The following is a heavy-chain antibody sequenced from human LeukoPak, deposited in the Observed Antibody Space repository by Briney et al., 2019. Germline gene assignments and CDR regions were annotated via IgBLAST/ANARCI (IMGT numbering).Heavy chain of an antibody. V-gene: IGHV4-38-2*02. Sequence: SETLSLTCTVSGYSISSGYYWGWIRLPPGKGLEWIGSIYHSGSTYYDPSLKSRVTISVDTSKNQFSLKLSSVTAADTAVYYCARGPYSSGWYTPFDYWGRGTLVTVSS. D-gene: IGHD6-19*01. J-gene: IGHJ4*02. CDR3: ARGPYSSGWYTPFDY. CDR2: IYHSGST. CDR1: GYSISSGYY.